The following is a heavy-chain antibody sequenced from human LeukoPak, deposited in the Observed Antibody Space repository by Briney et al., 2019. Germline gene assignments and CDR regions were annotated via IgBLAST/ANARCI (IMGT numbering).Heavy chain of an antibody. Sequence: PGGSLRLSCEASGFTFSSYAMHWVRQAPGKGLEYVSAIDSNGDNTYYANSVKGRFIISRDNSKNTLYLQMGSLRPEDMGVYYCAREAIALHAYSLDYWGQGTLVTVSS. CDR3: AREAIALHAYSLDY. D-gene: IGHD2-15*01. V-gene: IGHV3-64*01. CDR2: IDSNGDNT. CDR1: GFTFSSYA. J-gene: IGHJ4*02.